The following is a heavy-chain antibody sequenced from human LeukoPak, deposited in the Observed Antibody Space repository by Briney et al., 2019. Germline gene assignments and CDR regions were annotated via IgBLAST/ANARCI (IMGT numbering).Heavy chain of an antibody. CDR3: ARGHRYYDSSGYYDSDY. CDR1: GGSISSGGYY. Sequence: SETLSLTCTVSGGSISSGGYYWRWIRQHPGTGLEWIGYIYYSGSTYYNPPLKSRVTISVDTSKNQFPLKLSSVTAADTAVYYCARGHRYYDSSGYYDSDYWGQGTLVTVSS. CDR2: IYYSGST. J-gene: IGHJ4*02. D-gene: IGHD3-22*01. V-gene: IGHV4-31*03.